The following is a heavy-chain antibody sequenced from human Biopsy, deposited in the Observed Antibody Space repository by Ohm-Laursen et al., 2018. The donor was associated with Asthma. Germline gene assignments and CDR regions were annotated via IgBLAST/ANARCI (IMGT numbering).Heavy chain of an antibody. Sequence: ASVNVSCKASGDSFSNYAISWVRQAPGQGLEWMGGLIPVLGTPDHAQMFEGRVTITADESTSTAYMELSSLSSDDTALYYCARDPQVDATTSFDYWGPGTLITVSS. CDR3: ARDPQVDATTSFDY. J-gene: IGHJ4*02. CDR2: LIPVLGTP. V-gene: IGHV1-69*13. CDR1: GDSFSNYA. D-gene: IGHD2-15*01.